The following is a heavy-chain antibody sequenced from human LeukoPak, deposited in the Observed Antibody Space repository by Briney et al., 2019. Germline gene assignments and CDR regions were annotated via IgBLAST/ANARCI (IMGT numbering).Heavy chain of an antibody. CDR2: ISSSGSTI. CDR1: GFTFSDYY. CDR3: AKDWTGTKPFDL. D-gene: IGHD3/OR15-3a*01. V-gene: IGHV3-11*01. Sequence: GGSLRLSCAASGFTFSDYYMSWIRQAPGKGLEWVSYISSSGSTIYYADSVKGRFTISRDNSKNTLFLQMNSLRAEDTAVYYCAKDWTGTKPFDLWGRGTLVTVSS. J-gene: IGHJ2*01.